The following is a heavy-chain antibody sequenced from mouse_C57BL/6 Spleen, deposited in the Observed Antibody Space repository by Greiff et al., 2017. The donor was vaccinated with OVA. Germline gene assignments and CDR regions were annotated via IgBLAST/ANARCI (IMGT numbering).Heavy chain of an antibody. CDR2: LYPSHSDT. D-gene: IGHD4-1*02. V-gene: IGHV1-52*01. J-gene: IGHJ3*01. Sequence: QVQLQQPGAELVRPGSSVKLSCKASGYTFTSYWLHWVKQRPLHGLEWIGNLYPSHSDTHYNQKFKGKATFTVDKSSNTAYMQLSSLTSEDSAIYYCARGVATNWSLDYWGQGTPVTVSA. CDR1: GYTFTSYW. CDR3: ARGVATNWSLDY.